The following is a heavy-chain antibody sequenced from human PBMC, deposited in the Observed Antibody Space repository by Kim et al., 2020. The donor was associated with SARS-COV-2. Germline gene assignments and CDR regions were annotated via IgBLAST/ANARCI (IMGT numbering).Heavy chain of an antibody. D-gene: IGHD6-13*01. CDR2: IRSKANSYAT. J-gene: IGHJ4*02. Sequence: GGSLRLSCAASGFTFSGSAMHWVRQASGKGLEWVGRIRSKANSYATAYAASVKGRFTISRDDSKNTAYLQMNSLKTEDTAVYYCTRQPYSSSWYYFDYWGQGTLVTVSS. CDR3: TRQPYSSSWYYFDY. CDR1: GFTFSGSA. V-gene: IGHV3-73*01.